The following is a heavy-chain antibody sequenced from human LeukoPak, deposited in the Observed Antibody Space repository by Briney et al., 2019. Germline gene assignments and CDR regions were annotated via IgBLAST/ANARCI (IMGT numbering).Heavy chain of an antibody. D-gene: IGHD3-10*01. J-gene: IGHJ6*02. CDR2: IYPGDSDT. V-gene: IGHV5-51*01. Sequence: GESLKISCKGSGYSFTSYWIGWVRQMPGKGLEWTGIIYPGDSDTRYSPSFQGQVTISADKSISTAYLQWSSLKASDTAMYYCARHWRGMVRGPSPPGSYYYYGMDVWGQGTTVTVSS. CDR3: ARHWRGMVRGPSPPGSYYYYGMDV. CDR1: GYSFTSYW.